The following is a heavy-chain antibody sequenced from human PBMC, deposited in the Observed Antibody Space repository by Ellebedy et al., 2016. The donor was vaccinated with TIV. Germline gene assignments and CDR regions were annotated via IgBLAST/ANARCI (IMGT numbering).Heavy chain of an antibody. CDR1: GFTFSDYY. J-gene: IGHJ5*02. D-gene: IGHD2-2*01. CDR2: ISNSDSSI. CDR3: ARDTRFIDHQHNWFDP. Sequence: GGSLRLSCAASGFTFSDYYMSWIRQAPGKGLEWVSYISNSDSSIFYADSVRGRFTISRDNAKNLLYRQMNSLRAEDTAVYYCARDTRFIDHQHNWFDPWGQGTLVTVSS. V-gene: IGHV3-11*01.